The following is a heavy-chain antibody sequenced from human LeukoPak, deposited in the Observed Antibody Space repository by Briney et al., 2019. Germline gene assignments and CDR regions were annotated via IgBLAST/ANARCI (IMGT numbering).Heavy chain of an antibody. Sequence: GGSLRLSCAASGFTFSSYSFNWDRQAPGKGLEWVSSISSSSDYIYYADSVKGRFSISRDNAKNSLFLQMNSLRAEDTAVYYCTSASYFTWGQGTLVTVSS. CDR1: GFTFSSYS. V-gene: IGHV3-21*01. CDR3: TSASYFT. CDR2: ISSSSDYI. J-gene: IGHJ4*02. D-gene: IGHD1-26*01.